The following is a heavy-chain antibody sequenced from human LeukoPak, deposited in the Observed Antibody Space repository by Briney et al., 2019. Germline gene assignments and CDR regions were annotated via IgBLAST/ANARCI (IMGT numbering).Heavy chain of an antibody. D-gene: IGHD5-18*01. J-gene: IGHJ4*02. Sequence: GGSLRLSCAASGFTFSSYAMSWVRQAPGKGLEWVSAISGSGGSTYYADSVKGRFTISRDNSKNTLYLQMNSLRAEDTAEYYCAKSGGYSYVENFDYWGQGTLVTVSS. CDR2: ISGSGGST. CDR3: AKSGGYSYVENFDY. CDR1: GFTFSSYA. V-gene: IGHV3-23*01.